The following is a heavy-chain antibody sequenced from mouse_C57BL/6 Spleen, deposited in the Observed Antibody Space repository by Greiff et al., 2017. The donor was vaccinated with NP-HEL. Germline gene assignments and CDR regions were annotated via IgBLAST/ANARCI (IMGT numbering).Heavy chain of an antibody. J-gene: IGHJ3*01. CDR3: AITVEAWFAY. CDR2: IYPRDGST. Sequence: VKLVESGPELVKPGASVKLSCKASGYTFTSYDINWVKQRPGQGLEWIGWIYPRDGSTKYNEKFKGKATLTVDTSSSTAYMELHSLTSEDSAVYFCAITVEAWFAYWGQGTLVTVSA. D-gene: IGHD1-1*01. V-gene: IGHV1-85*01. CDR1: GYTFTSYD.